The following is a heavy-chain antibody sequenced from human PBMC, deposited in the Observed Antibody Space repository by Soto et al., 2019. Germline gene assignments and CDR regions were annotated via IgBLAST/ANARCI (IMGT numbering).Heavy chain of an antibody. V-gene: IGHV1-69*13. CDR2: IIPIFGTA. D-gene: IGHD6-13*01. Sequence: GASVKVSCKASGGTFSSYAISWVRQAPGQGLEWMGGIIPIFGTANYAQKFQGRVTITADESTSTAYMELSSLRSEDTAVYYCALRYSSSWGYYYYCGMDVWGQGTTVTVPS. CDR3: ALRYSSSWGYYYYCGMDV. CDR1: GGTFSSYA. J-gene: IGHJ6*02.